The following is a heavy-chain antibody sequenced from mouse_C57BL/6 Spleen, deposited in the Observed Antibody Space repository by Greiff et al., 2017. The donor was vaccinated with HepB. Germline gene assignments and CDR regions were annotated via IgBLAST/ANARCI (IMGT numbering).Heavy chain of an antibody. J-gene: IGHJ1*03. D-gene: IGHD1-1*01. CDR2: INPGSGGT. Sequence: QVQLQQSGAELVRPGPSVKVSCKASGYAFTNYLIEWVKQRPGQGLEWIGVINPGSGGTNYNEKFKGKATLTVDKSSSTAYMQLSSLTSEDSAVYYCAIDLITTVVAHWYFDVWGTGTTVTVSS. CDR3: AIDLITTVVAHWYFDV. CDR1: GYAFTNYL. V-gene: IGHV1-54*01.